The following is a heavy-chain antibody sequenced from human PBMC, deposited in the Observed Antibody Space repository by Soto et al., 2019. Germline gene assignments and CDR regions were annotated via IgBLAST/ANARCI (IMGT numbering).Heavy chain of an antibody. CDR2: ISYDGGYE. V-gene: IGHV3-30*03. CDR1: RFAFSSYG. J-gene: IGHJ2*01. D-gene: IGHD4-17*01. CDR3: ATGTTVTPWRYLDL. Sequence: EQLVESGGGVVQPGRSLRLSCAASRFAFSSYGMHWVRQAPGKGLDWVAVISYDGGYENYADSVKGRFTFSRDNSKNTLWLQMNSLRTEDTAVYYCATGTTVTPWRYLDLWGQGTLVTVSS.